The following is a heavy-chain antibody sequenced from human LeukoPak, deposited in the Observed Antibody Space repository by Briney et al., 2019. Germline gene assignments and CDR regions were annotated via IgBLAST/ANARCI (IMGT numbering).Heavy chain of an antibody. CDR3: AELGITVIGGV. D-gene: IGHD3-10*02. CDR2: INSDGSST. Sequence: PGGSLRLSCAASGFTFSRYAMTWVRQAPGKGLVWVSRINSDGSSTSYADSVKGRFTISRDNAKNSLYLQMNSLRAEDTAVYYCAELGITVIGGVWGKGTTVTISS. V-gene: IGHV3-74*01. CDR1: GFTFSRYA. J-gene: IGHJ6*04.